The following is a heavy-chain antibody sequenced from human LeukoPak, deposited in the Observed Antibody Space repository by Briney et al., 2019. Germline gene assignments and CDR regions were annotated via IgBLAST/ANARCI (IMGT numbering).Heavy chain of an antibody. D-gene: IGHD4-17*01. V-gene: IGHV4-34*01. Sequence: SETLSLTCTVSGGSISSYYWSWIRQPPGKGLEWIGEINHSGSTNYNPSLKSRVTISVDTSKNQFSLKLSSVTAADTAVYYCARGRIGDYEGYFDYWGQGTLVTVSS. J-gene: IGHJ4*02. CDR3: ARGRIGDYEGYFDY. CDR1: GGSISSYY. CDR2: INHSGST.